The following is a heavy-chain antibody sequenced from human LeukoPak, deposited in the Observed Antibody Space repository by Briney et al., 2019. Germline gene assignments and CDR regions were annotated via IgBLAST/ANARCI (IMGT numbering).Heavy chain of an antibody. CDR3: ARVFYSYGPFDY. CDR1: GYTFTGYY. D-gene: IGHD5-18*01. J-gene: IGHJ4*02. V-gene: IGHV1-18*04. CDR2: ISAYNGNT. Sequence: ASVKVSCKASGYTFTGYYMHWVRQAPGQGLEWMGWISAYNGNTNYAQKLQGRVTMTTDTSTSTAYMELRSLRSDDTAVYYCARVFYSYGPFDYWGQGTLVTVSS.